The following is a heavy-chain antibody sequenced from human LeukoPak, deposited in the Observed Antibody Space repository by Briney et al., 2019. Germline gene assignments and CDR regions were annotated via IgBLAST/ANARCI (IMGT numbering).Heavy chain of an antibody. CDR2: IYYSGST. D-gene: IGHD2-8*01. CDR1: GGSISSGGYY. V-gene: IGHV4-31*03. J-gene: IGHJ3*02. CDR3: ARVNGDAFDI. Sequence: RTSETLSLTCTVSGGSISSGGYYWSWIRQHPGKGLEWIGYIYYSGSTYYNPSLKSRVTISVDTSKNQFSLKLSSVTAADTAVYYCARVNGDAFDIWGQGTMVTVSS.